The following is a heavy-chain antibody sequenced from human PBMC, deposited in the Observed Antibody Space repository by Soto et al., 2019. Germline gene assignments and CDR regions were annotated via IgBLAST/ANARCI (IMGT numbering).Heavy chain of an antibody. CDR1: GFTVSSNY. CDR3: AKDRAAPVKGSSFFYYYYGMDV. CDR2: IYSGGST. Sequence: GGSLRLSCAASGFTVSSNYMSWVRQAPGKGLEWVSVIYSGGSTYYADSVKGRFTISRDNSKNTLYLQMNSLRAEDTAVYYCAKDRAAPVKGSSFFYYYYGMDVWGQGTTVTVSS. D-gene: IGHD6-6*01. J-gene: IGHJ6*02. V-gene: IGHV3-53*01.